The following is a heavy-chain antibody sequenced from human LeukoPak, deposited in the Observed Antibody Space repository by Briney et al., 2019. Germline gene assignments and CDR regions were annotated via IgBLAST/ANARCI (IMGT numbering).Heavy chain of an antibody. V-gene: IGHV3-9*03. CDR3: AKDIELGGGLLGAFDY. J-gene: IGHJ4*02. D-gene: IGHD2/OR15-2a*01. CDR2: ISWNSGSI. Sequence: PGRSLRLSCAASGFTFDDYAMHWVRQAPGKGLEWVSGISWNSGSIGYADSVKGRFTISRDNAKNSLYLQMNSLRPEDMALYYCAKDIELGGGLLGAFDYWGQGTLVTVSS. CDR1: GFTFDDYA.